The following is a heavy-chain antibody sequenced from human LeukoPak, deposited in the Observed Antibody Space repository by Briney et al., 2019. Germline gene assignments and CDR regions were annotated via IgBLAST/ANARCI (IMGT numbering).Heavy chain of an antibody. Sequence: SETPSLTCAVYVGSFSGYYWSCIRQPPGKGLEWIGEINHSGSTNDNPSLKSRVTISVDTSKNQFSLKLSSVTAADTAAYYCARGYGSGSRGYYFDYWGQGSLVTVSS. D-gene: IGHD3-10*01. J-gene: IGHJ4*02. V-gene: IGHV4-34*01. CDR2: INHSGST. CDR1: VGSFSGYY. CDR3: ARGYGSGSRGYYFDY.